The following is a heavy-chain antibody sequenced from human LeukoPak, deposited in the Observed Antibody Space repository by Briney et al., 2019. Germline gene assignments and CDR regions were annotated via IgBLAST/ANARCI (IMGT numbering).Heavy chain of an antibody. CDR1: GFTFSSYG. CDR3: AKKGPKYLDDSSGYPDYFDY. CDR2: ISYDGSNK. D-gene: IGHD3-22*01. J-gene: IGHJ4*02. V-gene: IGHV3-30*18. Sequence: GGSLRLSCAASGFTFSSYGMHWVRQAPGKGLEWVAVISYDGSNKYYADSVKGRFTISRDNSENTLYLQMNSLRAEDTAVYYCAKKGPKYLDDSSGYPDYFDYWGQGTLVTVSS.